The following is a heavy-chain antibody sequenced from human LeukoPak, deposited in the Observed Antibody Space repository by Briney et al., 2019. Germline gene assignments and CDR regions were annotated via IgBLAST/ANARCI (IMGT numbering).Heavy chain of an antibody. Sequence: SETLSLACTVSGGSISSYYWSWIRQPPGKGLEWIGYIYYSGSTNYNPSLKSGVTISVDTSKNQFSLKLSSVTAADTAVYYCARGGGLDYDFWSGYYGYWGQGTLVTVSS. CDR3: ARGGGLDYDFWSGYYGY. D-gene: IGHD3-3*01. CDR1: GGSISSYY. V-gene: IGHV4-59*01. J-gene: IGHJ4*02. CDR2: IYYSGST.